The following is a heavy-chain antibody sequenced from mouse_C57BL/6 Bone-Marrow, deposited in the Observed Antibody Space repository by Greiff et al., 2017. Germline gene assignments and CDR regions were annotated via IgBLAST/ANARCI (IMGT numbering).Heavy chain of an antibody. Sequence: QVQLQPSGAELARPGASVKLSCKASGYTFTSYGISWVKQRTGQGLEWIGEISPRSGNTYYNEKFKGKATLTADKSSSTAYMELRSLTSEDSAVYVCARDVYSVDYWGQGTTLTVSS. CDR1: GYTFTSYG. CDR2: ISPRSGNT. CDR3: ARDVYSVDY. J-gene: IGHJ2*01. V-gene: IGHV1-81*01. D-gene: IGHD1-1*01.